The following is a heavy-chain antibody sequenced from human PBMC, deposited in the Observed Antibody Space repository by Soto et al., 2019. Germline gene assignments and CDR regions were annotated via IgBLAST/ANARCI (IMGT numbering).Heavy chain of an antibody. V-gene: IGHV1-46*01. J-gene: IGHJ4*02. CDR2: INPSGGST. D-gene: IGHD3-16*01. CDR1: GFTFTSYY. CDR3: ARDREGNDYYFDY. Sequence: QVQLVQSGAEVKKPGASVKVSCKASGFTFTSYYMHWVRQAPGQGLEWMGMINPSGGSTSYAQKFQGRVTMTRDTSTSTVYMELSSLRSEDTAVYYCARDREGNDYYFDYWGQGTLVTVSS.